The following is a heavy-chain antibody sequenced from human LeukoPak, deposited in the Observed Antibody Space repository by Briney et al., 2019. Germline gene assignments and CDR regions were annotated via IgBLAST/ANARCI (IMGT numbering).Heavy chain of an antibody. V-gene: IGHV4-39*07. CDR3: ARRLPKKWFGELLVFPASGWFDP. Sequence: KPSETLSLTCTVSGGSIRSSSYYWGWVRQPPGKGLEWIGSIYYSGSAYYNPSLKSRVTISVDTSKNQFSLKLSSVTAADTAVYYCARRLPKKWFGELLVFPASGWFDPWGQGTLVTVSS. CDR2: IYYSGSA. CDR1: GGSIRSSSYY. D-gene: IGHD3-10*01. J-gene: IGHJ5*02.